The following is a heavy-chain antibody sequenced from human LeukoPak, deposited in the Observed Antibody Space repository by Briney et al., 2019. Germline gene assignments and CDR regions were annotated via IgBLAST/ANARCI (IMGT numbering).Heavy chain of an antibody. CDR1: GGTLSSYA. CDR3: ARVIGVVTAMIGGYYFDY. V-gene: IGHV1-69*05. Sequence: SVKVSCEASGGTLSSYAISWVRQAPGQGLEWMGGIIPIFGTAKSAQKFQGRVPISTGESTSTAYMELSSLRSEDTAVYYCARVIGVVTAMIGGYYFDYWGQGTLVTVSS. D-gene: IGHD2-21*02. J-gene: IGHJ4*02. CDR2: IIPIFGTA.